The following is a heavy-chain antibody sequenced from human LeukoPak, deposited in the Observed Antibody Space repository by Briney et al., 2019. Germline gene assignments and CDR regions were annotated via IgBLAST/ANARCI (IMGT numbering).Heavy chain of an antibody. CDR2: ISYDGSNK. Sequence: GRSLRLSCAASGFTFSSYGMHWVRQAPGKGLEWVAVISYDGSNKYYADSVKGRFTISRDNSKNTLYLQMNSLRAEDTAVYYCAKAYYYDSSGYSPDYWGQGTLVTVSS. D-gene: IGHD3-22*01. V-gene: IGHV3-30*18. CDR3: AKAYYYDSSGYSPDY. J-gene: IGHJ4*02. CDR1: GFTFSSYG.